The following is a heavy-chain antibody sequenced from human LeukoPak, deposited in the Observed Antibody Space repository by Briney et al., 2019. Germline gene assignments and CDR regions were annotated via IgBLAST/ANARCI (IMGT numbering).Heavy chain of an antibody. V-gene: IGHV3-9*01. D-gene: IGHD4-17*01. J-gene: IGHJ4*02. CDR1: GFTFDGYA. Sequence: GGSLRLSCVASGFTFDGYAMYWVRQAPGKGLEWVSGISWNSGSIVYADSVKGRFTISRDNAKNSLYLQMNSLRAEDTALYYCAKDKSTVTTMYYFDYWGQGTLVTVSS. CDR2: ISWNSGSI. CDR3: AKDKSTVTTMYYFDY.